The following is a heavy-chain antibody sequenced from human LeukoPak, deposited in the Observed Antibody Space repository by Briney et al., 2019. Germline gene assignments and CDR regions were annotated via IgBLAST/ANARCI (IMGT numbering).Heavy chain of an antibody. J-gene: IGHJ4*02. Sequence: GGSLRLSCAASGFTFSSYSMNWVRQAPGKGLEWVSSISSSSSYIYYADSVKGRFTISRDNAKNSLYLQMNSLRAEDTAVYYCAKDRPYYDFWSGYYTGNYFDYWGQGTLVTVSS. CDR3: AKDRPYYDFWSGYYTGNYFDY. CDR1: GFTFSSYS. CDR2: ISSSSSYI. V-gene: IGHV3-21*01. D-gene: IGHD3-3*01.